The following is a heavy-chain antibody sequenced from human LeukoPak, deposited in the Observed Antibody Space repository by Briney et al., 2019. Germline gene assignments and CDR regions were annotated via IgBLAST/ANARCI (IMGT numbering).Heavy chain of an antibody. J-gene: IGHJ4*02. CDR3: ARVYYYDSSGDLGYFDY. D-gene: IGHD3-22*01. CDR2: IYYSGST. V-gene: IGHV4-39*07. Sequence: NPSETLSLTCTVSGGSISSSSYYWGWIRQPLGKGLEWIGSIYYSGSTYYNPSLKSRVTISVDTSKNQFSLKLSSVTAADTAVYYCARVYYYDSSGDLGYFDYWGQGTLVTVSS. CDR1: GGSISSSSYY.